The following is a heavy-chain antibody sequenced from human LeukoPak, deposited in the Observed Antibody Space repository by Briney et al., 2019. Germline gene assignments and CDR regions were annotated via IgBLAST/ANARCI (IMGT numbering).Heavy chain of an antibody. Sequence: SETLSLTCTVSGGSISSYYWSWIRQPPGKGLEWIGYIYYSGSTNYNPSLKSRVTISVDTSKNQFSLKLSSVTAADTAVYYCARGSDFWSGYYYYWGQGTLDTVSS. J-gene: IGHJ4*02. D-gene: IGHD3-3*01. CDR3: ARGSDFWSGYYYY. V-gene: IGHV4-59*01. CDR1: GGSISSYY. CDR2: IYYSGST.